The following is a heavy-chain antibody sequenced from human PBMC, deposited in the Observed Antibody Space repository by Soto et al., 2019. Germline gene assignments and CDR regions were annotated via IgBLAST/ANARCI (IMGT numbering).Heavy chain of an antibody. Sequence: SQTLSLTCAISGDRVSSNSAAWNWIRQSPSSGLEWLGGTYYRSKWYNDYAVSVKSRITINPDTSKNQFSLQLNSVTPEDTAVYYCARDRIRVARRPYGMDVWGQGTTVTVSS. CDR1: GDRVSSNSAA. V-gene: IGHV6-1*01. CDR2: TYYRSKWYN. CDR3: ARDRIRVARRPYGMDV. D-gene: IGHD5-12*01. J-gene: IGHJ6*02.